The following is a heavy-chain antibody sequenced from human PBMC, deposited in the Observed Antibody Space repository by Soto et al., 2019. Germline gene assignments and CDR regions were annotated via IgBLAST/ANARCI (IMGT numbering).Heavy chain of an antibody. CDR2: ISYDGSNK. Sequence: VGSLRLSCAASGFTFSSYAMHWVRQAPGKGLEWVAVISYDGSNKYYADSVKGRFTISRDNSKNTLYLQMNSLRAEDTAVYYCARGGYYYDSSERDDAFDICGQRTMVTVSS. D-gene: IGHD3-22*01. CDR3: ARGGYYYDSSERDDAFDI. CDR1: GFTFSSYA. J-gene: IGHJ3*02. V-gene: IGHV3-30-3*01.